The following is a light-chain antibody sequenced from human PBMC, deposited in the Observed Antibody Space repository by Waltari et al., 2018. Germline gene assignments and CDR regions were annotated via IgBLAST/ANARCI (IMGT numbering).Light chain of an antibody. J-gene: IGKJ4*01. CDR1: QGISSF. CDR2: GAS. CDR3: QQTNSYQLT. Sequence: DIQLTQSPSFLSASVGGSVTITCRASQGISSFLAWYQQKPGKAPKLLIYGASTLQSGVSGRFSGGGSGTEFTLTIISLQPEDFATYYCQQTNSYQLTFGGGTKVEI. V-gene: IGKV1-9*01.